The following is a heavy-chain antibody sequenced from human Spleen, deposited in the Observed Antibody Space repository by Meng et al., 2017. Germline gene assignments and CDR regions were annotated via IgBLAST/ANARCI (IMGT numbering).Heavy chain of an antibody. CDR3: TWDDKAVSDY. J-gene: IGHJ4*02. Sequence: VLLGESGGGLVKPGLCAASGLTLSSDALNWVRQAPGKGLEWVGRIKSNTDGGTAEYAAPVTGRFTISRDDSKSTLYLQMSGLRIDDTGVYYCTWDDKAVSDYWGQGTLVTVSS. V-gene: IGHV3-15*01. CDR2: IKSNTDGGTA. D-gene: IGHD3-9*01. CDR1: GLTLSSDA.